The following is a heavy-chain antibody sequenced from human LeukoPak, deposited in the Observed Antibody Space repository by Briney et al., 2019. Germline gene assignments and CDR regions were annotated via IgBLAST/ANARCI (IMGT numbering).Heavy chain of an antibody. CDR2: INPSGGST. Sequence: VASVKVSCKASGYTFTSYYMHWVRQAPGQGLEWVGIINPSGGSTSYAQKFQGRVTMTRDTSTSTVYMELSSLRSEDTAVYYCARDGRFLEWLLFGAGGMDVWGQGTTVTVSS. V-gene: IGHV1-46*01. CDR3: ARDGRFLEWLLFGAGGMDV. CDR1: GYTFTSYY. D-gene: IGHD3-3*01. J-gene: IGHJ6*02.